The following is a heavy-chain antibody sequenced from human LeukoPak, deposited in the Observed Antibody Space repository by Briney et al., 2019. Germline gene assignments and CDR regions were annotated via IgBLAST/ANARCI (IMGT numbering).Heavy chain of an antibody. CDR1: GGSISPYY. D-gene: IGHD4-23*01. CDR3: ARAGFGGNPPVFDY. V-gene: IGHV4-4*07. Sequence: SETLSLTCTVSGGSISPYYWSWIRQPAGKGLEWIGRIYTTGSTHYSPSLKSRVTMSVDTSKNQFSLKLDSVTAADTAVYYCARAGFGGNPPVFDYWGQGTLVTVSS. J-gene: IGHJ4*02. CDR2: IYTTGST.